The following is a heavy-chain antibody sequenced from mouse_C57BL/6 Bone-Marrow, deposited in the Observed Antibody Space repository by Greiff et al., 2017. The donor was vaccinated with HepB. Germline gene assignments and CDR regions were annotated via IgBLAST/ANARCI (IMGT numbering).Heavy chain of an antibody. V-gene: IGHV1-59*01. CDR2: IDPSDSYT. CDR1: GYTFTSYW. CDR3: ARLYYGSSRWYFDV. J-gene: IGHJ1*03. Sequence: QVQLQQPGAELVRPGTSVKLSCKASGYTFTSYWMHWVKQRPGQGLEWIGVIDPSDSYTNYNQKFKGKATLTVDTSSSTAYMQLSSLTSEDSAVYYGARLYYGSSRWYFDVWGTGTTVTVSS. D-gene: IGHD1-1*01.